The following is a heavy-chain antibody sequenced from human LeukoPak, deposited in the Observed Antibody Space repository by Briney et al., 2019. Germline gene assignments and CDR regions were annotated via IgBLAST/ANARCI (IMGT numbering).Heavy chain of an antibody. Sequence: GGSLRLSCAASGFTFSSYWMSWVRQAPGKGLEGVANIKQDGSEKYYVDSVKGRFTISRDNAKNSLYLQMNSLRAEDTVVYYCTRIAAAGFDCWGQGTLVTVSS. CDR2: IKQDGSEK. V-gene: IGHV3-7*01. D-gene: IGHD6-13*01. J-gene: IGHJ4*02. CDR3: TRIAAAGFDC. CDR1: GFTFSSYW.